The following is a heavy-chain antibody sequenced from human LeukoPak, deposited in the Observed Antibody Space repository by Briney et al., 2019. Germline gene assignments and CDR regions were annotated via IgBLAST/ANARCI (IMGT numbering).Heavy chain of an antibody. J-gene: IGHJ4*02. CDR3: AKVAVWSFREMDY. CDR2: ISGSGTTT. Sequence: GGSLRLSCAASGFTFNSYAMSWVRQAPGKGLEWVSAISGSGTTTYNADSVKGRFTISRDNSKNILYLQMNSLRAEDSAIYYCAKVAVWSFREMDYWGQGTLVTVSS. V-gene: IGHV3-23*01. D-gene: IGHD3-10*01. CDR1: GFTFNSYA.